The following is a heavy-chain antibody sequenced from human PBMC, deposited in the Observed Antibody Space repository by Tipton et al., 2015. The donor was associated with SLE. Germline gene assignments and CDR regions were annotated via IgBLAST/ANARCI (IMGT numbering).Heavy chain of an antibody. D-gene: IGHD2-2*01. V-gene: IGHV1-2*02. Sequence: QSGAEVKKPGASVEVSCKASGYTFTGYYIHWVRQAPGQGLEWMGWINPNSGGTNYAQKFQGRVTMTRDTSISTAYMELSRLRSDDTAVYYCARDPYCSSTSCPLSSMDVWGQGTTVTVSS. CDR1: GYTFTGYY. J-gene: IGHJ6*02. CDR2: INPNSGGT. CDR3: ARDPYCSSTSCPLSSMDV.